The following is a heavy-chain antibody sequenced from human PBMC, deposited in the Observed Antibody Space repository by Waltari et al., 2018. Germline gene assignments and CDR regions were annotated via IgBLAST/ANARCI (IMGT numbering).Heavy chain of an antibody. Sequence: VQLVESGGGLVKPGGSLRLSCAASGFTFSSYSMNWIRQAPGKGLEWIGSIYHSGSTYYNPSLKSRVTISVDTSKNQFSLKLSSVTAADTAVYYCARTFIAAAGTGWFDPWGQGTLVTVSS. CDR1: GFTFSSYS. D-gene: IGHD6-13*01. J-gene: IGHJ5*02. CDR3: ARTFIAAAGTGWFDP. V-gene: IGHV4-38-2*01. CDR2: IYHSGST.